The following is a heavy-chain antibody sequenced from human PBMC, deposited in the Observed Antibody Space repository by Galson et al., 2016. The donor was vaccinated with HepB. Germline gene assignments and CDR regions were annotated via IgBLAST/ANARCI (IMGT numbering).Heavy chain of an antibody. CDR1: GFTFTNYG. J-gene: IGHJ4*02. CDR3: AKEHTWIQLSIGDDYFDY. Sequence: SLRLSCAASGFTFTNYGMHWVRQAPGKGLEWVTFISYEGSKKYYADSVKGRFTISRDNSKNTVYLQMTSQSAEDTAVYYCAKEHTWIQLSIGDDYFDYWGQGTLVTVSS. V-gene: IGHV3-30*18. D-gene: IGHD5-18*01. CDR2: ISYEGSKK.